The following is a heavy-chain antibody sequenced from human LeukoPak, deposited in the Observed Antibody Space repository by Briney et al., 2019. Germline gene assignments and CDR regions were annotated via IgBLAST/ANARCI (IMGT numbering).Heavy chain of an antibody. J-gene: IGHJ4*02. V-gene: IGHV3-23*01. CDR3: AKGRYSSGGAPDY. Sequence: GGSLRLSCGASGFTVSSHAMSWVSQAPGKGLEWVSSISGSGDSTYYADSAKGRFTVSRDNSKNTLYLQMNSLRAEDTAVYYCAKGRYSSGGAPDYWGQGTLVTVSS. CDR2: ISGSGDST. CDR1: GFTVSSHA. D-gene: IGHD6-19*01.